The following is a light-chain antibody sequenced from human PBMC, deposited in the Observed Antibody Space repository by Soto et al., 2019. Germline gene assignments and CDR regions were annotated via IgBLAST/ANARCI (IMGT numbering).Light chain of an antibody. Sequence: QSVLTQPPSVSGAPGQRVTISCTWTSSNIGAGYDVHWYQQLPGTAPKLLIYGNNNRPSGVPDRFSGSRSGTSASLAITGLQAEDEADYYCQSYDSSLTGSWVFGGGTTLTVL. V-gene: IGLV1-40*01. CDR2: GNN. CDR3: QSYDSSLTGSWV. CDR1: SSNIGAGYD. J-gene: IGLJ3*02.